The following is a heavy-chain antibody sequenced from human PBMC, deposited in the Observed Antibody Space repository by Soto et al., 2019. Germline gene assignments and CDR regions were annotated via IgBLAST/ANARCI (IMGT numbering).Heavy chain of an antibody. CDR1: GFAFSSYA. CDR2: ISGSGEST. Sequence: GGSLRLSCAASGFAFSSYAMSWVRQTPRKGLEWVSGISGSGESTYYSGSVEGRFTISRDNSKNTLFLQMSSLRAEDTATFYCAKHLAGPYSSSDYWGRGTLVTVSS. D-gene: IGHD6-13*01. V-gene: IGHV3-23*01. J-gene: IGHJ4*02. CDR3: AKHLAGPYSSSDY.